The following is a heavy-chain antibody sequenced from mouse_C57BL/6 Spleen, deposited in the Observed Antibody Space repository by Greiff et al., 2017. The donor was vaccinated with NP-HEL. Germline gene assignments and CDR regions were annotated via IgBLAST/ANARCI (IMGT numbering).Heavy chain of an antibody. CDR3: ARERNGNYVYYAMDY. CDR2: ISDGGSYT. Sequence: EVMLVESGGGLVKPGGSLKLSCAASGFTFSSYAMSWVRQTPEKRLEWVATISDGGSYTYYPDNVKGRFTISRDNAKNNLYLQMSHLKSEDTAMYYCARERNGNYVYYAMDYWGQGTSVTVSS. V-gene: IGHV5-4*01. J-gene: IGHJ4*01. D-gene: IGHD2-1*01. CDR1: GFTFSSYA.